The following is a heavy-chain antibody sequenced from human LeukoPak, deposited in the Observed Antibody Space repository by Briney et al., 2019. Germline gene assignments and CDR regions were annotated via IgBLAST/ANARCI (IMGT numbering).Heavy chain of an antibody. V-gene: IGHV3-53*01. CDR2: IYSGGST. CDR3: ARDYCSGGSCHSDY. Sequence: GGSLRLSCAASGFTVSSNYMSWVRQAPGKGLEWVSVIYSGGSTYYADSVKGRFTISRDNSKNTLYLQMNSLRAEDTAVYYCARDYCSGGSCHSDYWGQGTLITVSS. CDR1: GFTVSSNY. J-gene: IGHJ4*02. D-gene: IGHD2-15*01.